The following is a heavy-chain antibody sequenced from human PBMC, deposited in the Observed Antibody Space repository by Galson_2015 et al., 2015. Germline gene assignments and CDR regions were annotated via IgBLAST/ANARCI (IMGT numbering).Heavy chain of an antibody. J-gene: IGHJ5*02. Sequence: SETLSLTCAVYIGSFEGYYWSWFRQSPGKGLEWIGEIIHVGIVHYNPSLKSRLSVSIDTSKNQVSLKLRSVTAADTAVYYCARGERYGDSAENWFDPWGQGTLVTVSS. CDR1: IGSFEGYY. V-gene: IGHV4-34*01. CDR3: ARGERYGDSAENWFDP. D-gene: IGHD2-21*02. CDR2: IIHVGIV.